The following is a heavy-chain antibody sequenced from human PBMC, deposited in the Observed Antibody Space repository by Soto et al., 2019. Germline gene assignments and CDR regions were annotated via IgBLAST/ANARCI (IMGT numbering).Heavy chain of an antibody. CDR2: IIPILGIA. D-gene: IGHD5-12*01. CDR1: GGTFSRYT. V-gene: IGHV1-69*02. J-gene: IGHJ4*02. Sequence: SVKVYCKASGGTFSRYTISWVRQAPGQGLEWMGRIIPILGIANYAQKFQGRVTITADKSTSTAYMELSSLRSEVTAVYYCAIDSGYVGYWGQGTLVTVSS. CDR3: AIDSGYVGY.